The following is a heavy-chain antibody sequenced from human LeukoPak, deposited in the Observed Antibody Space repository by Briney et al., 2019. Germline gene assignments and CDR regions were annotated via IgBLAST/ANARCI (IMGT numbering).Heavy chain of an antibody. J-gene: IGHJ4*02. CDR2: ICYSGSS. CDR1: GASIRSGRNY. Sequence: SETLSLTCNVSGASIRSGRNYWGWIRQSPGKGLEWIGSICYSGSSSYNPSLQSRVSISVDTSKNHISLKVFSLTAADTALYYCARHVSGSAMMHYFDYWGQGTLVTVSS. D-gene: IGHD5-18*01. V-gene: IGHV4-39*01. CDR3: ARHVSGSAMMHYFDY.